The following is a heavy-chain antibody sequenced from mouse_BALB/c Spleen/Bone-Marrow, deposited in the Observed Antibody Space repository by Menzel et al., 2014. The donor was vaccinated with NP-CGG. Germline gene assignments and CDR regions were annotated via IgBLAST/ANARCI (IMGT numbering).Heavy chain of an antibody. D-gene: IGHD2-4*01. V-gene: IGHV5-17*02. CDR2: ISNGSSTI. CDR1: GFTFSSFG. CDR3: SREGAMITHDYAMDY. Sequence: EVNLVESGGGLVQPGGSRKLSCAASGFTFSSFGMHWVRQAPEKGLEWVAYISNGSSTIYSADTVRGRFITSRDNPKNTLFLQMNRLRSEDTAMYYCSREGAMITHDYAMDYWGQGTSVTVSS. J-gene: IGHJ4*01.